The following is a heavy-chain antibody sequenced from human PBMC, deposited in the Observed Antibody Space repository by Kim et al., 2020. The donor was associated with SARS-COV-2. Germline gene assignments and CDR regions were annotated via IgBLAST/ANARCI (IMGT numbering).Heavy chain of an antibody. CDR2: IYYSGST. D-gene: IGHD6-13*01. CDR1: GGSISSSTYY. V-gene: IGHV4-39*01. J-gene: IGHJ4*02. Sequence: SETLSLTCTVSGGSISSSTYYWAWFRQPPGKGLEWIGSIYYSGSTYYNRYLKRRVTISIDTSKNQFSLRLISVTAAETPVFYCARQEGATAGTSHFDYWGQGVLVTVSS. CDR3: ARQEGATAGTSHFDY.